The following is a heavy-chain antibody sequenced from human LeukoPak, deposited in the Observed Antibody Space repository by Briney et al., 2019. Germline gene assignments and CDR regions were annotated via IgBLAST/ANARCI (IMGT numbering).Heavy chain of an antibody. CDR2: IYTSGST. Sequence: TSGTLSLTCTVSGDSVNSFYWSWIRQPAGKGLEWIGRIYTSGSTNYSPSLKSRVTMSVDTSKNQFSLKLSSVTAADTAVYYCARDVVAAVGSFDYWGQGTQVTVSS. CDR3: ARDVVAAVGSFDY. D-gene: IGHD2-2*01. CDR1: GDSVNSFY. J-gene: IGHJ4*02. V-gene: IGHV4-4*07.